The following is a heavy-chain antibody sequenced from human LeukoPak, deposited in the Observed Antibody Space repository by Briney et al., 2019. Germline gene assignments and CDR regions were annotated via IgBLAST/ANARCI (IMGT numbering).Heavy chain of an antibody. D-gene: IGHD2-15*01. V-gene: IGHV3-9*01. J-gene: IGHJ4*02. CDR1: GFTFDDYA. CDR3: AGRYCRGGSCYFY. Sequence: PGRSLRLSCAASGFTFDDYAMHWVRQAPGKGLEWVSGINSDGSTTDYADSVKGRFTISRDNAEKTLYLQMNSLRAEDTAVYYRAGRYCRGGSCYFYWGQGTLVTVSS. CDR2: INSDGSTT.